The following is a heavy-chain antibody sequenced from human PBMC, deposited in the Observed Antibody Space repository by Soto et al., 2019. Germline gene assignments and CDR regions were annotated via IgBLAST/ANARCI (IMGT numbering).Heavy chain of an antibody. CDR2: FDPEDGET. J-gene: IGHJ5*02. CDR1: GYTLTELS. Sequence: GASVKVSCKVSGYTLTELSMHWVRQAPGKGLEWMGGFDPEDGETIYAQKFQGRVTMTEDTSTDTAYMELSSLRSEDTAVYYCATLSNDFWSGPNNWFDPWGLGTLVTVSS. D-gene: IGHD3-3*01. CDR3: ATLSNDFWSGPNNWFDP. V-gene: IGHV1-24*01.